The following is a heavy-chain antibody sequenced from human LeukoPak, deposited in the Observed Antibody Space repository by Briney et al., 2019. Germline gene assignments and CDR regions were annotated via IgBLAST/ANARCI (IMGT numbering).Heavy chain of an antibody. CDR1: GFSFRNAW. CDR2: IKSKTDGGTT. D-gene: IGHD2-21*02. CDR3: TTVWNCGGDCSDAFDI. V-gene: IGHV3-15*01. Sequence: GGSLRLSCAASGFSFRNAWMSWVRQAPGKGLEWVGRIKSKTDGGTTDYAAPVKGRFTISRDDPKNTLYLQMNSLKTEDTALYYCTTVWNCGGDCSDAFDIWGQGTMVTVSS. J-gene: IGHJ3*02.